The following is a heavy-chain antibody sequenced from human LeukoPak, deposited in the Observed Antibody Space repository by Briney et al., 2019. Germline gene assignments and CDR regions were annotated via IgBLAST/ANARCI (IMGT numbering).Heavy chain of an antibody. CDR2: IYYSGST. D-gene: IGHD6-19*01. J-gene: IGHJ4*02. V-gene: IGHV4-39*07. Sequence: PSETLSLTCTVSGGSISSSSYYWGWIRQPPGKGLEWIGSIYYSGSTYYNPSLKSRVTISVDTSKNQFSLKLSSVTAADTAVYYCARDLAWGPWKAVAGTGEHFDYWGQGTLVTVSS. CDR3: ARDLAWGPWKAVAGTGEHFDY. CDR1: GGSISSSSYY.